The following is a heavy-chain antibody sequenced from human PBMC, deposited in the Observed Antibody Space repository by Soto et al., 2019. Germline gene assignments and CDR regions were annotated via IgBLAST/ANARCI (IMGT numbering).Heavy chain of an antibody. J-gene: IGHJ5*02. CDR1: GGSISSGDYY. CDR3: ARDHGSGSYYLPAGFDP. CDR2: IYYSGST. D-gene: IGHD3-10*01. Sequence: SETLSLTCTVSGGSISSGDYYWSWVRQPPGKGLEWIGYIYYSGSTYYNPSLKSRVTISVDTSKNQFSLKLSSVTAADTAVYYCARDHGSGSYYLPAGFDPWGQGTLVTVSS. V-gene: IGHV4-30-4*01.